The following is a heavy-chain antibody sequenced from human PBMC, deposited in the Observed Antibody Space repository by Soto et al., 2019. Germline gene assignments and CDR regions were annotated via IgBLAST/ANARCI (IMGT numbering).Heavy chain of an antibody. CDR2: INPSGGST. J-gene: IGHJ5*02. D-gene: IGHD3-3*01. CDR1: GYTFTSYY. Sequence: ASVKVSCKASGYTFTSYYMHWVRQAPGQGLEWMGIINPSGGSTSYAQKFQGRVTMTRDTSTSTVYMELSSLRSEDTAVYYCARDPQLRFLEWLPQPDRWFDPWGQGTLVTVSS. CDR3: ARDPQLRFLEWLPQPDRWFDP. V-gene: IGHV1-46*01.